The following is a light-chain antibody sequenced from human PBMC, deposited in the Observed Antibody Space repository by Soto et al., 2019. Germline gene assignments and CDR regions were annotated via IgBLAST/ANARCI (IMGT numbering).Light chain of an antibody. CDR1: QSVSSN. Sequence: EIVMTQSPATLSVSPGERATLSCRASQSVSSNLAWYQQKPGQAPRLLIYGASTRATGIPARFSGSGSGTAFTPTISSLQSEDFAVDYCQQYNNWPRTFGQGTKVEIK. CDR2: GAS. CDR3: QQYNNWPRT. V-gene: IGKV3-15*01. J-gene: IGKJ1*01.